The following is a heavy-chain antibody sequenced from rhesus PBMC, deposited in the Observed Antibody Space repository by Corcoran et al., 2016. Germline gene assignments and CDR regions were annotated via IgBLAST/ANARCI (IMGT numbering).Heavy chain of an antibody. J-gene: IGHJ2*01. CDR2: IHGSGSSH. V-gene: IGHV4S10*01. Sequence: QVHLQESGTGVVKRSETLSLTCAVSGGSISDSSRWSWFRQPPGKGLEWIGHIHGSGSSHNYNPTHKSGVTMSRNTSKNEFSLELTAVTAADTAGYYCATVSKVYWYFDRWGPGTPITVSS. CDR1: GGSISDSSR. CDR3: ATVSKVYWYFDR. D-gene: IGHD4-23*01.